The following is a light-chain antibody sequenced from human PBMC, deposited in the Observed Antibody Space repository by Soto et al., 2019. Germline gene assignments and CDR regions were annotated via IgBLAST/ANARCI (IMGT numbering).Light chain of an antibody. J-gene: IGKJ5*01. V-gene: IGKV3-11*01. CDR1: QSVSIY. CDR2: ETS. Sequence: EIVLTQSPTTLYLSPGDTDTLSCRASQSVSIYLAWYQQKPGQPPRLVIYETSNRATGIPDRFSGSGSGTDFTLTISSLEPEDFAVYYCQQRSNWLITFGQGTRLEIK. CDR3: QQRSNWLIT.